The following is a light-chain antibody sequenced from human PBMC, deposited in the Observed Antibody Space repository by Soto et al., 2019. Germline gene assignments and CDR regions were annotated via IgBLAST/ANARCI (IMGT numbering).Light chain of an antibody. Sequence: EVVLTQSPGTLSLSPGERATLSCRASQSVTSNYLAWYQQKPGQAPRLLIYGASSRATGIPDRFSGSGSGKDVTLTISRLEPEDFVVYYCQQYGGVPFTFGPGTNVDMK. CDR2: GAS. J-gene: IGKJ3*01. CDR3: QQYGGVPFT. CDR1: QSVTSNY. V-gene: IGKV3-20*01.